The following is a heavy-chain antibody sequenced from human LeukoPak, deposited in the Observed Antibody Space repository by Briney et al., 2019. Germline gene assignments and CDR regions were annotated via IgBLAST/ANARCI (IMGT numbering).Heavy chain of an antibody. CDR2: IYYSGST. CDR3: ARDRPHQKDYYDSSGHGDY. V-gene: IGHV4-39*07. D-gene: IGHD3-22*01. J-gene: IGHJ4*02. Sequence: SETLSLTCTVSGGSISSSSYYWGWIRQPPGKGLEWIGSIYYSGSTYYNPSLKSRVTISVDTSKNQFSLKLSSVTAADTAVYYCARDRPHQKDYYDSSGHGDYWGQGTLVTVSS. CDR1: GGSISSSSYY.